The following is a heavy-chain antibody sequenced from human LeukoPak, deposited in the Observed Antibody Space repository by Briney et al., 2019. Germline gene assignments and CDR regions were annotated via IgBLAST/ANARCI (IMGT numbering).Heavy chain of an antibody. J-gene: IGHJ4*02. Sequence: SGGSLRLSCAASGFTFSSYAMSWVRQAPGKGLEWVSAISGSGGSTYYADSVKGRFTISRDNSKNTLYLQMNSLRAEDTAVYYCASRLASDIVVVPAALVQLDYWGQGTLVTVSS. CDR1: GFTFSSYA. CDR2: ISGSGGST. D-gene: IGHD2-2*01. CDR3: ASRLASDIVVVPAALVQLDY. V-gene: IGHV3-23*01.